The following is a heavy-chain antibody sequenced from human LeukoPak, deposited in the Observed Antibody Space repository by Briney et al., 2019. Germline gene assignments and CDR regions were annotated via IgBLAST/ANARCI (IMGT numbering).Heavy chain of an antibody. D-gene: IGHD3-3*01. V-gene: IGHV1-18*01. CDR2: ISPNNGNT. CDR3: VRVIGASKGAYDI. Sequence: ASVKVSCKASGYTFTNYGITWVRQAPGQGLEWMGWISPNNGNTNHAQKLQGRVTMTTDTSTSTAYMELRSLRSDDTAVYYCVRVIGASKGAYDIWGQGTMVTVSS. CDR1: GYTFTNYG. J-gene: IGHJ3*02.